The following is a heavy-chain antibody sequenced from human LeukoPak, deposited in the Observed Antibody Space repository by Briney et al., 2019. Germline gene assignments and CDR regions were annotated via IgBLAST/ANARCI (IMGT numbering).Heavy chain of an antibody. CDR3: ARVGGSGWYFDY. Sequence: SQTLSLTCTVSGGSISSGGYYWSWIREHPGKGLEWIGYIYYSGSTYYNPSLKSRVTISVDTSKNQFSLKLSSVTAADTAVYYCARVGGSGWYFDYWGQGTLVTVSS. D-gene: IGHD6-19*01. CDR2: IYYSGST. V-gene: IGHV4-31*03. J-gene: IGHJ4*02. CDR1: GGSISSGGYY.